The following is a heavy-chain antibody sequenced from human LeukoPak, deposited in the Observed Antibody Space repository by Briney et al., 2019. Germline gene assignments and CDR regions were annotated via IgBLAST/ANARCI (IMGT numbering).Heavy chain of an antibody. CDR2: INPNSGGT. Sequence: ASVKVSCKASGYTFTSYAMNWVRQAPGQGLEWMGWINPNSGGTNYAQKFQGRVTMTRDTSISTAYMELSRLRSDDTAVYYCAREQWLAGLSFDYWGQGTLVTVSS. V-gene: IGHV1-2*02. CDR3: AREQWLAGLSFDY. J-gene: IGHJ4*02. D-gene: IGHD6-19*01. CDR1: GYTFTSYA.